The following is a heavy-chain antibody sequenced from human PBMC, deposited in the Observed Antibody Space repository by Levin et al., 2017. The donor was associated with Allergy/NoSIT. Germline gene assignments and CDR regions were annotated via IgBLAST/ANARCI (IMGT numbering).Heavy chain of an antibody. CDR1: GFSLSTSGVG. V-gene: IGHV2-5*02. CDR2: IYWDDDK. CDR3: AHRVRIAPQGEDAFDI. J-gene: IGHJ3*02. D-gene: IGHD6-6*01. Sequence: SGPTLVKPTQTLTLTCTFSGFSLSTSGVGVGWIRQPPGKALEWLALIYWDDDKRYSPSLKSRLTIIEDTSKNQVVLTMINMDPVDTGPYYCAHRVRIAPQGEDAFDIWGQGTMVTVSS.